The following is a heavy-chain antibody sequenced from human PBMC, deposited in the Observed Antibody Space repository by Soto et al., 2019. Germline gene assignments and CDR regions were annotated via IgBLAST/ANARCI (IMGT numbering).Heavy chain of an antibody. CDR3: ARAGGAQRWGFDY. Sequence: SETLSLTCTVSGGSISSYYWSWIRQPPGKGLEWIGYIYYSGSTNYNPSLKSRVTISVDTSKNQFSLKLSSVTAADTAVYYCARAGGAQRWGFDYWGQGTLVTVSS. D-gene: IGHD3-16*01. V-gene: IGHV4-59*01. CDR2: IYYSGST. J-gene: IGHJ4*02. CDR1: GGSISSYY.